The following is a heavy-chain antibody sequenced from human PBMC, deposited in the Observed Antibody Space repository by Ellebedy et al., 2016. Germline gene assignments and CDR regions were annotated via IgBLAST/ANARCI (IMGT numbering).Heavy chain of an antibody. J-gene: IGHJ3*02. Sequence: SETLSLTCTVSGGSISSSSYYWGWIRQPPGKGLEWIGSIYYSGSTYYNPSLKSRVTISVDTSKNQFSLKLSSVTAADTAVYYCATYTANDAFDIWGQGTMVTVSS. V-gene: IGHV4-39*01. CDR3: ATYTANDAFDI. CDR2: IYYSGST. CDR1: GGSISSSSYY. D-gene: IGHD5-18*01.